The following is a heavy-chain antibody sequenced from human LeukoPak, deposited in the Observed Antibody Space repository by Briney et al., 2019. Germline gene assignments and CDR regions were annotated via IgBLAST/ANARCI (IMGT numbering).Heavy chain of an antibody. CDR1: GYSFTSYW. Sequence: PGESLKISCKGSGYSFTSYWIGWVRQMPGKGLEWMGIIYPGDSDTRYSPSFQGQVTISADKSISTAYLQWSSLKASDTAMYYCARLVGATDYYYGMDVWGQGTTVTVSS. CDR2: IYPGDSDT. V-gene: IGHV5-51*01. J-gene: IGHJ6*02. D-gene: IGHD1-26*01. CDR3: ARLVGATDYYYGMDV.